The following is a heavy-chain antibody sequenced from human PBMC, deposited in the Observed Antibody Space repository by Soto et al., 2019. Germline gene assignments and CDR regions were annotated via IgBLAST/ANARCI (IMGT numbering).Heavy chain of an antibody. CDR1: GGSFSGYY. CDR3: ARVTSNGRFDP. V-gene: IGHV4-34*01. CDR2: INHSGST. D-gene: IGHD1-1*01. J-gene: IGHJ5*02. Sequence: TSETLSLTCAVYGGSFSGYYWSWIRQPPGKGLEWIGEINHSGSTNYNPSLKSRVTISVDTSKNQFSLKLSSVTAADTAVYYCARVTSNGRFDPWGQGTLVTVSS.